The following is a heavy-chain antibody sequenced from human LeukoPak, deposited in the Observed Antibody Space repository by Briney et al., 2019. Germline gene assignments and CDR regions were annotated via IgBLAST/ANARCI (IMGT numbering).Heavy chain of an antibody. D-gene: IGHD4-17*01. Sequence: PGRSLKLSGAAPGFTFRGCHIHWVRKAPGKGLEWVALVWHDGSKTYYADSVKGRFTASRDNSKNTLFLQMNSLRAEDTGVYYCAKDSNDNGDYNYFDFWGQGTLVTVSS. V-gene: IGHV3-33*06. J-gene: IGHJ4*02. CDR2: VWHDGSKT. CDR1: GFTFRGCH. CDR3: AKDSNDNGDYNYFDF.